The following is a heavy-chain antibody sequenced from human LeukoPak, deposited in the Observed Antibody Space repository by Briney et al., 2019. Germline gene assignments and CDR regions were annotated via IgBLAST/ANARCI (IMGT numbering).Heavy chain of an antibody. CDR1: GFTLSGYS. J-gene: IGHJ6*02. CDR3: AKETWLHYNYYGMDV. Sequence: GGSLRLSCAASGFTLSGYSMNWVRQAPGKGLEWVSYISSSSSTIYYADSVKGRFAISRDIAKNSLYLQMNSLRDEDTAVYYCAKETWLHYNYYGMDVWGQGTTVTVSS. CDR2: ISSSSSTI. D-gene: IGHD6-19*01. V-gene: IGHV3-48*02.